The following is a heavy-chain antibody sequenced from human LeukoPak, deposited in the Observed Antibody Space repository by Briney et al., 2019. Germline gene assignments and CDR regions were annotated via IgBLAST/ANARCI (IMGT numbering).Heavy chain of an antibody. CDR1: GFTFSSYS. CDR2: ISSSSSYI. D-gene: IGHD3-10*02. CDR3: AELGITMIGGV. J-gene: IGHJ6*04. V-gene: IGHV3-21*01. Sequence: GGALRLSCAASGFTFSSYSMNWVRQAPGKGLEGVSSISSSSSYIYYADSVKGRFTISRDNAKNSLYLQMNSLRAEDTAVYYCAELGITMIGGVWGKGTTVTISS.